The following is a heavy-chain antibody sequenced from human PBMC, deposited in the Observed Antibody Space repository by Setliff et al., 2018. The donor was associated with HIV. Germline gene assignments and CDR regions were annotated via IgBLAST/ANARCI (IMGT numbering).Heavy chain of an antibody. D-gene: IGHD4-4*01. CDR1: GGTFSSYT. CDR3: AMSMTTYPVSRAFDI. CDR2: IIPIFGTT. V-gene: IGHV1-69*13. J-gene: IGHJ3*02. Sequence: SVKVSCKASGGTFSSYTISWVRQASGQGLEWMGGIIPIFGTTNYAQKFQGRVTITADESTSTAYMELSSLRSEDTAVYYCAMSMTTYPVSRAFDIWGQGTMVTVSS.